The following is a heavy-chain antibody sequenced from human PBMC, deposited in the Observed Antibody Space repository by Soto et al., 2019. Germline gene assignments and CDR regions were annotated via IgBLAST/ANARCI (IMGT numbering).Heavy chain of an antibody. CDR2: INAHSGGT. Sequence: ASVKVSCKASGFSFTGYYRHWLRQAPGQGLEWMGWINAHSGGTEYAQKFQGRVTLTRDTSISTAYMTLSSLRSDDTAIYYCAKDLTRQLAYWLDPWGQGTQVNVSS. J-gene: IGHJ5*02. V-gene: IGHV1-2*02. D-gene: IGHD6-6*01. CDR3: AKDLTRQLAYWLDP. CDR1: GFSFTGYY.